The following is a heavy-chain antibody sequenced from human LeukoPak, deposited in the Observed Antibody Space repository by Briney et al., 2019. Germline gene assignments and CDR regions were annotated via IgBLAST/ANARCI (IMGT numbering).Heavy chain of an antibody. CDR3: AKDRRGLANLDY. CDR1: GFTFSNAW. Sequence: GGSLRLSCAASGFTFSNAWMNWVRQAPGKGLEWVGRIKSKTDGGTTDYAAPVKGRFTISRDDSKNTLYLQMNSLRAEDTAVYYCAKDRRGLANLDYWGQGTLVTVSS. D-gene: IGHD3-16*01. V-gene: IGHV3-15*07. J-gene: IGHJ4*02. CDR2: IKSKTDGGTT.